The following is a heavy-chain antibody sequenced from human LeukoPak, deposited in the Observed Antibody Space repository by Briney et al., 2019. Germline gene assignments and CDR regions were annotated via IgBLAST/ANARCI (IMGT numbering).Heavy chain of an antibody. CDR2: ISYDGSNK. D-gene: IGHD6-13*01. CDR3: ARARIAAAVPNWFDP. J-gene: IGHJ5*02. V-gene: IGHV3-30*04. Sequence: GGSLRLSCAASGFTFSSYAMHWVRQAPGKGLEWVAVISYDGSNKYYADSVKGRFTISRDNSKNTLYLQMNSLRAEDTAVYYCARARIAAAVPNWFDPWGQGTQVTVSS. CDR1: GFTFSSYA.